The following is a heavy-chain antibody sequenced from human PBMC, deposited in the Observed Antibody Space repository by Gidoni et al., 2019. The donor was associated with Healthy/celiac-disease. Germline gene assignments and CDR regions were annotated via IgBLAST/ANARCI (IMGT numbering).Heavy chain of an antibody. CDR3: ARREKKVGAFDI. J-gene: IGHJ3*02. V-gene: IGHV4-39*01. CDR1: GGSISSSSYY. D-gene: IGHD1-26*01. Sequence: QLQLQESGPGLVKPSETLSLTCTVSGGSISSSSYYWGWIRQPPGKGLEWIGSIYYIGSTYYNPSLKSRVTISVDTSKNQFSLKLSSVTAADTAVYYCARREKKVGAFDIWGQGTMVTVSS. CDR2: IYYIGST.